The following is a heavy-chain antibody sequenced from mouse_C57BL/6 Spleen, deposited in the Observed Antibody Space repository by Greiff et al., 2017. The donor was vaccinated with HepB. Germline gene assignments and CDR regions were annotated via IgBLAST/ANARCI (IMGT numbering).Heavy chain of an antibody. Sequence: DVKLVESGGGLVKPGGSLKLSCAASGFTFSDYGMHWVRQAPEKGLEWVAYISSGSSTIYYADTVKGRFTISRDNAKNTLFLQMTSLRSGDTAMYYCARKDYDYDGGFAYWGQGTLVTVSA. J-gene: IGHJ3*01. V-gene: IGHV5-17*01. CDR3: ARKDYDYDGGFAY. D-gene: IGHD2-4*01. CDR2: ISSGSSTI. CDR1: GFTFSDYG.